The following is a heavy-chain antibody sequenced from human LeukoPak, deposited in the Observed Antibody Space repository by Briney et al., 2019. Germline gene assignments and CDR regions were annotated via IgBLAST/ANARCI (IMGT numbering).Heavy chain of an antibody. J-gene: IGHJ4*02. D-gene: IGHD2-2*01. V-gene: IGHV3-74*01. CDR1: GFTFSSYS. Sequence: GGSLRLSCAASGFTFSSYSMNWVRQAPGKGLVWVSRINTDGSSTNYADSVKGRFTISRDNAKNTLYLQMNSLRAEDTAVYYCVRDGLGSVVPAALGFYYFDYWGQGTLVTVSS. CDR3: VRDGLGSVVPAALGFYYFDY. CDR2: INTDGSST.